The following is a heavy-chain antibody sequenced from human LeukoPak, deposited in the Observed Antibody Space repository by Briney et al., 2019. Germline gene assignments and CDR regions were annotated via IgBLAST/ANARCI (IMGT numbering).Heavy chain of an antibody. CDR3: ARAPYGDSYHFDY. CDR2: VYYSGST. J-gene: IGHJ4*02. V-gene: IGHV4-31*11. Sequence: SETLSLTCAVYGGSFSGYYWSWIRQHPGKGLEWIGYVYYSGSTYYNPSLKSRVTISVDTSKNQFSLKLSSVTAADTAVYYCARAPYGDSYHFDYWGQGTLVTVSS. D-gene: IGHD4-17*01. CDR1: GGSFSGYY.